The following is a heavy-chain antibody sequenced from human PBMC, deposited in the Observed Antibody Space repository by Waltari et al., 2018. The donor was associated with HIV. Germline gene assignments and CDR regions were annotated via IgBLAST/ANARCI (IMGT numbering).Heavy chain of an antibody. CDR2: IKTKTDGGTT. Sequence: EVQLVESGGGFVKPGGSLRLSCAASGFTFSNAWMSWVRQAPGKGLEGVGRIKTKTDGGTTDHAAPVKGRFVVSRDDSKNTLFLQMNSLKTEDTAVYYCTTDPGSRYYDFWSGYSTLGYWGQGTLVTVSS. D-gene: IGHD3-3*01. J-gene: IGHJ4*02. CDR3: TTDPGSRYYDFWSGYSTLGY. V-gene: IGHV3-15*01. CDR1: GFTFSNAW.